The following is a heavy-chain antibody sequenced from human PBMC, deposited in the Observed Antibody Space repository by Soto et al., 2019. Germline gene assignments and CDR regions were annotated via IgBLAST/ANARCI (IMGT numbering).Heavy chain of an antibody. J-gene: IGHJ5*02. CDR3: ARVVYISSKRFLARWFDP. Sequence: PSETLSLTCTVSGGSISSGDYYWSWIRQPPGKGLEWIGYIYYSGSTYYNPSLKSRVTISVDTSKNQFSLNLSSVTAADTAVYYCARVVYISSKRFLARWFDPWGQGTLVTVSS. CDR2: IYYSGST. D-gene: IGHD3-3*01. CDR1: GGSISSGDYY. V-gene: IGHV4-30-4*01.